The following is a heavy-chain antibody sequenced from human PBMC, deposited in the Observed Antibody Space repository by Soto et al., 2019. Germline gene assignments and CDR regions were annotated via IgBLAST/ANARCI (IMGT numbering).Heavy chain of an antibody. CDR3: ARGDVIDI. Sequence: SQTLSLTCAISGDSVSSNSATWNWIRQSPSRGLEWLGRTYHRSKWYNDYAVSVKSRIIINPETSKNQISLQLNSVTPEDTAVYYCARGDVIDIWGRGTMVTVSS. CDR1: GDSVSSNSAT. CDR2: TYHRSKWYN. J-gene: IGHJ3*02. V-gene: IGHV6-1*01.